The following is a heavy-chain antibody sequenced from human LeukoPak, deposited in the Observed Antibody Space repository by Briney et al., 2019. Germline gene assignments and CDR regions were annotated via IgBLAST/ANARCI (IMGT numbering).Heavy chain of an antibody. J-gene: IGHJ6*03. Sequence: SETLSLTCTVSGGSISSSSYYWGWIRQPPGKGLEWIGSIYYSGSTYYNPSLKSRVTMSVDTSKNQFSLKLSSVTAADTAVYYCARGAGLYCSSTSCPQDYYYYMDVWGKGTTVTVSS. D-gene: IGHD2-2*01. CDR2: IYYSGST. V-gene: IGHV4-39*07. CDR1: GGSISSSSYY. CDR3: ARGAGLYCSSTSCPQDYYYYMDV.